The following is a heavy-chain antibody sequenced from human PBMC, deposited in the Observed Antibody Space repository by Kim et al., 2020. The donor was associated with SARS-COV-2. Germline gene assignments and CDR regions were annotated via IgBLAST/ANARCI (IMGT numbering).Heavy chain of an antibody. J-gene: IGHJ4*02. D-gene: IGHD3-16*02. CDR2: IKSKTDGGTT. V-gene: IGHV3-15*01. CDR1: GFTFSNAW. CDR3: TTAGEYDYVWGSYRYTRV. Sequence: GGSLRLSCAASGFTFSNAWMSWVRQAPGKGLEWVGRIKSKTDGGTTDYAAPVKGRFTISRDDSKNTLYLQMNSLKTEDTAVYYCTTAGEYDYVWGSYRYTRVWGQGTLVTVSS.